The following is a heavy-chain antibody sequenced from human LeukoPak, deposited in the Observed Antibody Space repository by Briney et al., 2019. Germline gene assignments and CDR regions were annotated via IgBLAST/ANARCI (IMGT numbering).Heavy chain of an antibody. J-gene: IGHJ4*02. D-gene: IGHD3-10*01. V-gene: IGHV1-18*01. CDR2: ISAYNGNT. CDR1: GYTFTSYG. Sequence: GASVKLSCKASGYTFTSYGISWVRQAPGQGLEWMGWISAYNGNTNYAQKLQGRVTMTTDTSTSTAYMELRSLRSDDTAVYYCARDSGERGSGSYLIAYWGQGTLVTISS. CDR3: ARDSGERGSGSYLIAY.